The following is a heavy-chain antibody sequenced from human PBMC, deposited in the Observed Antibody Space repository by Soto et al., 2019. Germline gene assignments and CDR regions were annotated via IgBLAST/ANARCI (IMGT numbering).Heavy chain of an antibody. CDR3: ARAGGLGAVAVDY. Sequence: QLQLQESGSGLVKPSQTLSLTCAVSGGSISSGGYSWSWIRQPPGKGLEWIGYIYHSGSTYYNPSLKSRVTISVGRSKNQFSLKLSSVTAADTAVYSCARAGGLGAVAVDYWGQGTLVTVSS. CDR2: IYHSGST. D-gene: IGHD6-19*01. J-gene: IGHJ4*02. V-gene: IGHV4-30-2*01. CDR1: GGSISSGGYS.